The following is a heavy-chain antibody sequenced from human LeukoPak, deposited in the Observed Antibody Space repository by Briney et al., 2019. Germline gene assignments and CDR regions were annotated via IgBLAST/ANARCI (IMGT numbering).Heavy chain of an antibody. V-gene: IGHV4-34*01. CDR3: ARARITLVRGSKYTWFDP. CDR1: GGSFSGYY. CDR2: INHSGST. J-gene: IGHJ5*02. Sequence: PSETLSLTCAVYGGSFSGYYWSWIRQPPEKGLEWIGEINHSGSTNYNPSLKSRVTISVDTSKNQFSLKLSSVTAADTAVYYCARARITLVRGSKYTWFDPWGQGTLVTVSS. D-gene: IGHD3-10*01.